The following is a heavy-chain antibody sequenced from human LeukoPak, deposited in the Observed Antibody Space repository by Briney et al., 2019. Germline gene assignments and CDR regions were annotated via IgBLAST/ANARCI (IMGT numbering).Heavy chain of an antibody. J-gene: IGHJ6*03. CDR1: GFTVSSNY. D-gene: IGHD2-15*01. CDR2: IYSGGST. V-gene: IGHV3-53*01. Sequence: PGGSLRLSCAASGFTVSSNYMSWVRQAPGKGLEWVSVIYSGGSTYYADSVKGRFTISRDNSKNTLYLQMNSLRAEDTAVYYCARGPSGGSRDYYMDVWGKGTTVTVSS. CDR3: ARGPSGGSRDYYMDV.